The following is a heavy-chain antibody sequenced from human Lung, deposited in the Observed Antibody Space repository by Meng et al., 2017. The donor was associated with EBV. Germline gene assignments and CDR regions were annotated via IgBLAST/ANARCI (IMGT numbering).Heavy chain of an antibody. CDR1: GASISSAVF. CDR3: ARVVGDCASCYKGWFDP. Sequence: QLQGLGPGLGPPSQTLSLTRTVSGASISSAVFWIWIRQPPGKDLEWIGYISYSGATHYNPSLKSRLTISVDTAKNQFSLSLSSVTAADTAVYYCARVVGDCASCYKGWFDPWGQGTLVTVSS. V-gene: IGHV4-30-4*01. J-gene: IGHJ5*02. D-gene: IGHD2-2*02. CDR2: ISYSGAT.